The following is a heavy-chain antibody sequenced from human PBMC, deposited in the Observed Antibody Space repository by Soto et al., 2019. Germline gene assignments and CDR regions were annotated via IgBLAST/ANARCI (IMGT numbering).Heavy chain of an antibody. J-gene: IGHJ6*02. CDR2: ISAYNGNT. V-gene: IGHV1-18*01. CDR1: GYTFTSYG. D-gene: IGHD3-22*01. Sequence: ASVKVSCKASGYTFTSYGISWVRQAPGQGLEWMGWISAYNGNTNYAQKLQGRVTMTTDTSTSTAYMELRSLRSDDTAVYYCARDSNYYDSSGPEYYYYYGMDVWGQGTTVTVSS. CDR3: ARDSNYYDSSGPEYYYYYGMDV.